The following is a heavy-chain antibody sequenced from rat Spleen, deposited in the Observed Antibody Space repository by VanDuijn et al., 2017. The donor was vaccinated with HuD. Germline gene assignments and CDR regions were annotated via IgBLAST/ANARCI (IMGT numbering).Heavy chain of an antibody. CDR1: GFTFTDYN. CDR2: IIYDGSGT. J-gene: IGHJ4*01. CDR3: AREDNSGSGVMDA. V-gene: IGHV5S10*01. D-gene: IGHD4-3*01. Sequence: EVQLVESGGGLVQPGRSLKLSCAASGFTFTDYNMAWVRQAPKKGLEWVATIIYDGSGTYYRDSVQGRFTISRDNARSTLYLQMDSLRSEDTATYYCAREDNSGSGVMDAWGQGASVTVSS.